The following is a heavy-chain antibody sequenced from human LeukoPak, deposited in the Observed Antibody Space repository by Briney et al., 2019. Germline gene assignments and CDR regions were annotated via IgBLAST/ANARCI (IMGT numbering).Heavy chain of an antibody. V-gene: IGHV4-59*01. D-gene: IGHD6-6*01. J-gene: IGHJ4*02. Sequence: SETLSLTCPVPGGFISIYYWSWIRPPPGKVLEWIGSIHYSGSTNYNPSLKTRVTISVDPPQNQFSLKLCSVTAADTAVYYCARAQYSSSGYLDYWGQGTLVTVAS. CDR1: GGFISIYY. CDR3: ARAQYSSSGYLDY. CDR2: IHYSGST.